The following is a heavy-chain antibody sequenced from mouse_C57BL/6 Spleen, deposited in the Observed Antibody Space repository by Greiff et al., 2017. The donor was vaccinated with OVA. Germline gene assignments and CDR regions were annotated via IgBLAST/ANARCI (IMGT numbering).Heavy chain of an antibody. CDR3: ARGMANFYYYDY. CDR1: GYTFTSYW. CDR2: IDPNSGGT. V-gene: IGHV1-72*01. J-gene: IGHJ2*01. D-gene: IGHD4-1*01. Sequence: QVQLQQPGAELVKPGASVKLSCTASGYTFTSYWMHWVKQRPGRGLEWIGMIDPNSGGTTYNETFKSKATLTVDKPSSTAYMQLSSLTSENSAVYYCARGMANFYYYDYWGQGTTLTVSS.